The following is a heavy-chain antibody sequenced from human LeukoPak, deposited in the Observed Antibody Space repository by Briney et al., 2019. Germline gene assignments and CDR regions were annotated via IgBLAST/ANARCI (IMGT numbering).Heavy chain of an antibody. Sequence: GGALRLSCAASGFTFSDYYMSWIRQAPGKGLEWLSYISGSSAYTNYAGSVKGRFTISRDNAKNSLHLQMNSLRAEDTAVYYCARISGSGSYYGPFDYWGQGTLVTVSS. D-gene: IGHD3-10*01. CDR3: ARISGSGSYYGPFDY. V-gene: IGHV3-11*03. J-gene: IGHJ4*02. CDR1: GFTFSDYY. CDR2: ISGSSAYT.